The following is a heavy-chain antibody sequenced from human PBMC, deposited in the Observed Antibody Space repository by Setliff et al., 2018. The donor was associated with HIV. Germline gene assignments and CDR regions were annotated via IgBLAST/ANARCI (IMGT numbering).Heavy chain of an antibody. CDR3: ARSGYSYDTSLTY. J-gene: IGHJ4*02. D-gene: IGHD5-12*01. CDR1: GYSFTTNW. Sequence: GESLKISCKGSGYSFTTNWIGWVRQMPGKGLEWMGVIYPGDSDTRYRPSFQGQVTISADKSISTGYMELTSLRSEDMAVYYCARSGYSYDTSLTYWGQGTLVTVSS. CDR2: IYPGDSDT. V-gene: IGHV5-51*01.